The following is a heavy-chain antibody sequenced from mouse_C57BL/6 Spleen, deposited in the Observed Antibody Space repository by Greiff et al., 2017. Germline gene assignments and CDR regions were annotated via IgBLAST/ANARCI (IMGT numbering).Heavy chain of an antibody. CDR3: ARSDGNYFDY. D-gene: IGHD2-1*01. Sequence: QVHVKQSGAELVKPGASVKISCKASGYAFRSYWMNWVKQRPGKGLEWIGQIYPGDGDTNYNGKFKGKATLTADKSSSTAYMQLSSLTSKDSAVYFCARSDGNYFDYWGQGTTLIVSS. V-gene: IGHV1-80*01. J-gene: IGHJ2*01. CDR1: GYAFRSYW. CDR2: IYPGDGDT.